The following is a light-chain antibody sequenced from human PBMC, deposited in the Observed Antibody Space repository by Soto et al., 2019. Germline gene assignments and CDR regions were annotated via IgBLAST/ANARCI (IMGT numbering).Light chain of an antibody. V-gene: IGKV1-39*01. CDR2: AAS. J-gene: IGKJ4*01. CDR3: QQSYSTPLT. Sequence: DIQMTQSPSSLSASVGDRVTITCRASQSISIYLNWYQQKPGKAPELLIYAASTLQSGVPSRFSGSGSGTECTLTISSLQPEEFAAYYGQQSYSTPLTVGGGTKVEI. CDR1: QSISIY.